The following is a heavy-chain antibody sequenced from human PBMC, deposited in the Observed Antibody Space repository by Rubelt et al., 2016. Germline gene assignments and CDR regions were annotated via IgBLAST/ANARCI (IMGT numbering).Heavy chain of an antibody. CDR1: GGSISSSSYY. Sequence: QLQLQESGPGLVKPSETLSLTCTVSGGSISSSSYYWGWIRQPPGKGLEWIGSIYYSGSTYYNPSLKSRFTLSLYTSKNQFSLKRSSVTAADTAVYYCAREGGDWLYYYYYGMDVWGQGTTVTVSS. V-gene: IGHV4-39*07. CDR2: IYYSGST. D-gene: IGHD3/OR15-3a*01. J-gene: IGHJ6*02. CDR3: AREGGDWLYYYYYGMDV.